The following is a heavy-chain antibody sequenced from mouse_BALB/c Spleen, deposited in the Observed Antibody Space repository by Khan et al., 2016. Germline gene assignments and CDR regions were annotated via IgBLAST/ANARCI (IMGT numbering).Heavy chain of an antibody. CDR1: GYTFTRYW. CDR3: ARTYYGSLDY. Sequence: QVQLKQSGAELARPGASVNLSCKASGYTFTRYWMQWVKQRPGQGLEWIGAIYPGDGDTGYSQKFKGKATLTADKSSKTAYMQLSSLASEDSAVYYCARTYYGSLDYWGQGTTLTVSS. CDR2: IYPGDGDT. J-gene: IGHJ2*01. D-gene: IGHD2-10*01. V-gene: IGHV1-87*01.